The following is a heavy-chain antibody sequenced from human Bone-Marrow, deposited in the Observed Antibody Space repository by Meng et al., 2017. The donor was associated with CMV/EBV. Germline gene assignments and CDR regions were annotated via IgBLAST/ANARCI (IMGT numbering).Heavy chain of an antibody. D-gene: IGHD1-26*01. J-gene: IGHJ4*02. CDR3: ARDVIAYSGCPTGFDY. CDR1: GGSISSSSYY. CDR2: IYYSGST. Sequence: SETLSLTCTVSGGSISSSSYYWGWIRQPPGKGLEWIGSIYYSGSTHYNPSLKSRVTISVDTSKNQFSLKLSSVTAADTAVYYCARDVIAYSGCPTGFDYWGQGPLDTVSS. V-gene: IGHV4-39*07.